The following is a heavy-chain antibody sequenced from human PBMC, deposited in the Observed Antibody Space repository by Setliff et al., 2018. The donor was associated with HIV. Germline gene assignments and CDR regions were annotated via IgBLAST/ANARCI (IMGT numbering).Heavy chain of an antibody. D-gene: IGHD2-8*01. V-gene: IGHV1-18*01. J-gene: IGHJ6*03. Sequence: ASVKVSCKASGYSLSTYAISWVRQAPGQGLEWLGWIDSNNGNRNFAQKFRGRVTMTTDISTNSDYMEVRRLSFDDTAVYYCVRLTADRTNYYYYMDVWGKGTTVTVSS. CDR3: VRLTADRTNYYYYMDV. CDR2: IDSNNGNR. CDR1: GYSLSTYA.